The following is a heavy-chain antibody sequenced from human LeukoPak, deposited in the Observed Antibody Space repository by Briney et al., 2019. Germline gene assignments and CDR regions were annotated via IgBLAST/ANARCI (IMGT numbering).Heavy chain of an antibody. CDR1: GGSFSGYY. CDR3: ARGMATRKRQYYYYYMDV. V-gene: IGHV4-34*01. CDR2: INHSGST. Sequence: SETLSLTCAVYGGSFSGYYWSWIRQPPGKGLEWIGEINHSGSTNYNPSLKSRFAILVDTSKNQFSLKLSSVTAADTAAYYCARGMATRKRQYYYYYMDVWGKGTTVTVSS. D-gene: IGHD5-12*01. J-gene: IGHJ6*03.